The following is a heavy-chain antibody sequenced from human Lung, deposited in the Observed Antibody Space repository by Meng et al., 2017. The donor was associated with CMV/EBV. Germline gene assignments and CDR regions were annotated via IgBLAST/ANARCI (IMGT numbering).Heavy chain of an antibody. CDR2: FDPEDGET. D-gene: IGHD2-21*02. V-gene: IGHV1-24*01. J-gene: IGHJ4*02. CDR1: GYSLIALS. Sequence: ASVXVSXKVSGYSLIALSMQWVRQAPGKGLEWMGGFDPEDGETIYAQQFQGRVTLTDDTSTNTAYMELRSLKSADTAVYYCVTDDLCSGGDCSVGYWGQGVLVTVSS. CDR3: VTDDLCSGGDCSVGY.